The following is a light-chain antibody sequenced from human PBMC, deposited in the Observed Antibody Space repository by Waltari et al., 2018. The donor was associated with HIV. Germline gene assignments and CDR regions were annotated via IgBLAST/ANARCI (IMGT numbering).Light chain of an antibody. CDR1: SSDVGGYNY. CDR3: SSYTSSSTLYV. V-gene: IGLV2-14*03. J-gene: IGLJ1*01. CDR2: DVS. Sequence: QSALTQPASVSGSPGQSITISCTGTSSDVGGYNYVSWYQQHPGKAPKLMIYDVSNRPSGGSNRVSGSKSGNTASLTISGLQAEDEAEYYCSSYTSSSTLYVFGTGTKVTVL.